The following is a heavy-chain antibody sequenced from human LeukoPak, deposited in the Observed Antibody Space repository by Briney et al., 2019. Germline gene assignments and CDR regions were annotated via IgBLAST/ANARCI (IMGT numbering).Heavy chain of an antibody. CDR2: IRYDGSNK. D-gene: IGHD2-15*01. CDR1: GFTFSSYG. V-gene: IGHV3-30*02. CDR3: AKDFQRYCSGGSCYSNWFDP. J-gene: IGHJ5*02. Sequence: GGSLRLSCAASGFTFSSYGMHWVRQAPGKGLEWVAFIRYDGSNKYYADSVKGRFTISRDNSKNTLYLQMNSLRAEDTAVYYCAKDFQRYCSGGSCYSNWFDPWGQGTLVTVSS.